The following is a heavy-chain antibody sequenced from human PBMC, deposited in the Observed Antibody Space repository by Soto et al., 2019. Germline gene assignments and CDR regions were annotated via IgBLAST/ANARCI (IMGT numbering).Heavy chain of an antibody. V-gene: IGHV3-30*18. J-gene: IGHJ4*02. CDR3: AKGLYTYGPLEN. CDR1: GFPFSRNG. D-gene: IGHD5-18*01. CDR2: ISYDGNNI. Sequence: PGGSLRLSCAASGFPFSRNGMRWVRQAPGKGLEWVAVISYDGNNILYADSVKGRFTISRDNSKNTLYLQLNSLRPEDAAIYLCAKGLYTYGPLENWGQGTPVTVSS.